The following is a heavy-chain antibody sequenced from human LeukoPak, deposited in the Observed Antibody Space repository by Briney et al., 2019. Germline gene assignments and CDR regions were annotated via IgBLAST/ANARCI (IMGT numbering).Heavy chain of an antibody. CDR2: INPSGGST. D-gene: IGHD6-6*01. V-gene: IGHV1-46*01. CDR3: ARLLVSRPEFDYSCSSGGY. CDR1: GYTFTSYY. Sequence: ASVKVSCKASGYTFTSYYMRWVRQAPGQGLEWMGIINPSGGSTSYAQKFQGRVTMTTDTSTSTVYMELGSLRSEDTAVYYCARLLVSRPEFDYSCSSGGYWGQGTLVTVSS. J-gene: IGHJ4*02.